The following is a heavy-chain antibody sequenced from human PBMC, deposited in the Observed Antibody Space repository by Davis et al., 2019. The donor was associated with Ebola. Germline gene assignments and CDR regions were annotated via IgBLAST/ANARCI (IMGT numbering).Heavy chain of an antibody. J-gene: IGHJ6*02. V-gene: IGHV1-18*01. CDR2: ISAYNGNT. Sequence: ASVKVSCKASGYTFTSYGISWVRQAPGQGLEWMGWISAYNGNTNYAQKLQGRVTMTTDTSTSTAYMELRSLRSDDTAVYYCALGITIFGVVIMVPYYYYGMDVWGQGTTVTVSS. CDR1: GYTFTSYG. D-gene: IGHD3-3*01. CDR3: ALGITIFGVVIMVPYYYYGMDV.